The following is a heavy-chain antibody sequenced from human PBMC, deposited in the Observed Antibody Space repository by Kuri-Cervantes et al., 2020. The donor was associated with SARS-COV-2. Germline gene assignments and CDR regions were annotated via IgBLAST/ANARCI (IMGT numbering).Heavy chain of an antibody. CDR1: GGSISSYY. V-gene: IGHV4-4*07. J-gene: IGHJ6*03. CDR2: IYTSGST. Sequence: SETLSLTCTVSGGSISSYYWSWIRQPAGKGLEWIGRIYTSGSTNYNPSLKSRVTMSVDTSKNQFSLKLSSVTAADTAVYYCARNTPEAYYYYMDVWGKGTTVTVSS. CDR3: ARNTPEAYYYYMDV.